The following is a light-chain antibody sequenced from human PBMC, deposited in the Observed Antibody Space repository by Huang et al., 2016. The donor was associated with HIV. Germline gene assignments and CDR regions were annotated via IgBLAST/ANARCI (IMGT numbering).Light chain of an antibody. J-gene: IGKJ1*01. CDR2: GAS. CDR1: QNVNSK. CDR3: QQYNNWPPWT. Sequence: EIMVTQSPATLSVSPGERVTRSCRASQNVNSKLAWYQQKPGQAPRLLIYGASTRSTDVPARFSGGGSGTDYVLNISRVQSDDFALYYCQQYNNWPPWTFGQGTKVEVK. V-gene: IGKV3-15*01.